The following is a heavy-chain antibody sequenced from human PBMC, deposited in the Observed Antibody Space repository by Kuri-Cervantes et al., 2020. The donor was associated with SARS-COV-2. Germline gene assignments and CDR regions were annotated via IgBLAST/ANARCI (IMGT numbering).Heavy chain of an antibody. CDR2: IIPIFGTA. Sequence: SVKVSCKASGGTFSSYAIRWVRQAPGQGLEWMGGIIPIFGTANYAQKFQGRVTITADESTSTAYMELSSLRSEDTAVYYCARSRLTGYYYYGMDVWGQGTTVTVSS. D-gene: IGHD2-8*01. CDR1: GGTFSSYA. CDR3: ARSRLTGYYYYGMDV. V-gene: IGHV1-69*13. J-gene: IGHJ6*02.